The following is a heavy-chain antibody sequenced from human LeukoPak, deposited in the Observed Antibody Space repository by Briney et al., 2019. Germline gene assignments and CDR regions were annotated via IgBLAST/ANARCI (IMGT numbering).Heavy chain of an antibody. CDR3: ASSYSEYSSGWYYY. J-gene: IGHJ4*02. Sequence: SVKVSCKASGGTFSSYAISWVRQAPGQGLEWMGGIIPIFGTANYAQKFQGRVTITADESTSTAYMGLSSLRSEDTAVYYCASSYSEYSSGWYYYWGQGTLVAVSS. CDR1: GGTFSSYA. V-gene: IGHV1-69*13. D-gene: IGHD6-19*01. CDR2: IIPIFGTA.